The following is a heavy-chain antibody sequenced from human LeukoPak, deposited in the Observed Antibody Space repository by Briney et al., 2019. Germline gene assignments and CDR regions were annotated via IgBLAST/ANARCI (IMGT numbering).Heavy chain of an antibody. Sequence: SETLSLTCTVSGASVRSHYWSWIRQPSGKGLEWIGNVFHNGDSSFAPSLTSRVTMSVDTSKNQFSLNLNSVTAADTAVYYCASKPIVPASQGHYFDTWGQGILVTVSS. D-gene: IGHD2-2*01. V-gene: IGHV4-59*02. CDR3: ASKPIVPASQGHYFDT. CDR2: VFHNGDS. CDR1: GASVRSHY. J-gene: IGHJ5*02.